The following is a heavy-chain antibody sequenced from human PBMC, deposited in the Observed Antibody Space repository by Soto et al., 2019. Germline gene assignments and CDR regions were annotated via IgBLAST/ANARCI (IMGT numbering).Heavy chain of an antibody. J-gene: IGHJ4*02. D-gene: IGHD2-2*02. V-gene: IGHV1-69*01. CDR2: IIPIFGTA. CDR1: GGTFSSYA. CDR3: ARVGYCSSTSCYRGGVDY. Sequence: QVQLVQSGAEVKKPGSSVKVSCKASGGTFSSYAISWVRQAPGQGLEWMGGIIPIFGTANYAQKFQGRVRMTADESPNTAYMELSSLRSEDTAVYYCARVGYCSSTSCYRGGVDYWGQGTLVTVSS.